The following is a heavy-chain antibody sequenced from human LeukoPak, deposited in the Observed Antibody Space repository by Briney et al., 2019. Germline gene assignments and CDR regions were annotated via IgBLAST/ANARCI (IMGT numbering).Heavy chain of an antibody. CDR1: GFTFSSYW. D-gene: IGHD3-10*01. CDR3: ARDVELLWFGELLHNWFDP. V-gene: IGHV4-59*12. CDR2: IYYSGST. J-gene: IGHJ5*02. Sequence: GSLRLSCAASGFTFSSYWMSWVRQAPGKGLEWIGYIYYSGSTNYNPSLKSRVTISVDTSKNQFSLKLSSVTAADTAVYYCARDVELLWFGELLHNWFDPWGQGTLVTVSS.